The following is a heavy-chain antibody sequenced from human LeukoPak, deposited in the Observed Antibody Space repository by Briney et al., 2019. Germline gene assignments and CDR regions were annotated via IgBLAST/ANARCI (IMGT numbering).Heavy chain of an antibody. J-gene: IGHJ4*02. CDR1: GFVSSNY. CDR3: ARSSMAVAGTLDY. V-gene: IGHV3-66*01. CDR2: IYSGGIT. D-gene: IGHD6-19*01. Sequence: PGGSLRLPCTASGFVSSNYMSWVRQSPGKGLEWVSVIYSGGITYYADSVKGRFTVSRDNSKNTVYLEMNSLRAEDTAVYYCARSSMAVAGTLDYWGQGTLVTVSS.